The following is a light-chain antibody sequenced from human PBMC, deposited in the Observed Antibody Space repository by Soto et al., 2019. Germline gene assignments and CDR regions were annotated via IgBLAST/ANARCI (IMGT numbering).Light chain of an antibody. J-gene: IGLJ2*01. CDR3: QTWGPGTVV. Sequence: QLVLTQSPSASASLGASVKLTCTLSSGHSSYAIAWHQQQPEKGPRYLMKLNSDGSHSKGDGIPDRFSGSRSGAEHYLTISSLQSEDEADYYCQTWGPGTVVFGGGTKLTVL. CDR1: SGHSSYA. V-gene: IGLV4-69*01. CDR2: LNSDGSH.